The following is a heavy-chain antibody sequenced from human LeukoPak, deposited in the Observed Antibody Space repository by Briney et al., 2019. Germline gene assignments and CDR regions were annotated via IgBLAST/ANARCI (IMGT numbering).Heavy chain of an antibody. CDR1: GGSISGYS. V-gene: IGHV4-59*08. CDR3: ARHGAAMVTYPLDY. CDR2: ISYSGST. J-gene: IGHJ4*02. D-gene: IGHD5-18*01. Sequence: PSETLSLTCTVSGGSISGYSWSWIRQSPGKGLEWIAYISYSGSTSYNPSLKSRVTISVDTSKDQFSLKLTSVTAADTAVYYCARHGAAMVTYPLDYWGQGTLVTVSS.